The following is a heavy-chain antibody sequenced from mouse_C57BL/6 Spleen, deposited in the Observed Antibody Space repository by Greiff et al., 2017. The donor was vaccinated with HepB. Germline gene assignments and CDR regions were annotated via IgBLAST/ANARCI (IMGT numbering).Heavy chain of an antibody. CDR3: AKADYYGSSYYAMDY. V-gene: IGHV2-5*01. CDR1: GFSLTSYG. Sequence: VQLQQSGPGLVQPSQSLSITCTVSGFSLTSYGVHWVRQSPGKGLEWLGVIWSGGSTDYNAAFMSRLSITKDNSKSQVFFKMNSLQADDTAIYYCAKADYYGSSYYAMDYWGQGTSVTVSS. J-gene: IGHJ4*01. CDR2: IWSGGST. D-gene: IGHD1-1*01.